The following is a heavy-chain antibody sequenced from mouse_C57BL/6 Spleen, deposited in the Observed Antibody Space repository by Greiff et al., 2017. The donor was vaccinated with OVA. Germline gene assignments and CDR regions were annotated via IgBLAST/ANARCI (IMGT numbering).Heavy chain of an antibody. D-gene: IGHD2-1*01. CDR1: GYSITSGYV. J-gene: IGHJ1*03. CDR3: AGGNGNYGYFDV. CDR2: ISYSGST. Sequence: EVQLVESGPGLVKPSQSLSLTCTVTGYSITSGYVWHWIRHFPGNILECMGYISYSGSTNYNPSLKSRTSLTPDTSKNHFFLKLNSVTTEDSATYYCAGGNGNYGYFDVWGTGTTVTVSS. V-gene: IGHV3-1*01.